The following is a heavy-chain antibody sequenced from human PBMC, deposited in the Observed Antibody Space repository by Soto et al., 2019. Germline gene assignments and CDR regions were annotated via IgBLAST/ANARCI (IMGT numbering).Heavy chain of an antibody. V-gene: IGHV3-53*01. CDR1: GFTTSSNY. CDR3: ARDLYLVATIGGMDV. J-gene: IGHJ6*02. Sequence: GALRLSCAASGFTTSSNYMSWVRQAPGKGLEWVSVIYSGGSTYYADSVKGRFTISRDNSKNTLYLQMNSLRAEDTAVYYCARDLYLVATIGGMDVWGQGTTVTVSS. CDR2: IYSGGST. D-gene: IGHD5-12*01.